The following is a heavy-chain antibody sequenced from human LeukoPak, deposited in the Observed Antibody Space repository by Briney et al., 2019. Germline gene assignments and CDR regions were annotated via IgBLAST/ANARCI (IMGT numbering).Heavy chain of an antibody. CDR3: GRAHDLTYYDFWSGPKPPDDY. D-gene: IGHD3-3*01. CDR1: GFTFSSYA. CDR2: ISGSGGST. V-gene: IGHV3-23*01. J-gene: IGHJ4*02. Sequence: EGSLRLSCAASGFTFSSYAMSWVRQAPGKGLEWVSAISGSGGSTYYADSVKGRFTISRDNAKNSLYLQMNSLRAEDTAVYYCGRAHDLTYYDFWSGPKPPDDYWGQGTLVTVSS.